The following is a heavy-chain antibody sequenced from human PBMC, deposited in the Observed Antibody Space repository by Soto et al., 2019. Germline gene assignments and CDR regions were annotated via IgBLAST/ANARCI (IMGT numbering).Heavy chain of an antibody. V-gene: IGHV3-30*18. Sequence: GGSLRLSCAASGFTFSSYGMHWVRQAPGKGLEWVAVISYDGSNKYYADSVKGRFTISRDNSKNTLYLQMNSLRAGDTAVYYCAKDLWIQLWPHYYYYGMDVWGQGTTVTVSS. CDR1: GFTFSSYG. CDR2: ISYDGSNK. CDR3: AKDLWIQLWPHYYYYGMDV. J-gene: IGHJ6*02. D-gene: IGHD5-18*01.